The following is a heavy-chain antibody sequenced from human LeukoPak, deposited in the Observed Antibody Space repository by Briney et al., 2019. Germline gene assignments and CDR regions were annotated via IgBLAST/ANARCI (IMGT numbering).Heavy chain of an antibody. D-gene: IGHD3-10*01. J-gene: IGHJ4*02. CDR2: IWYDGSNK. Sequence: GGSLRLSCAASGFTFSSYGMHWVRQAPGKGLEWVAVIWYDGSNKYYADSVKGRFTISRDNSKNTLYLQMNSLRAEDTAVYYCARARVRDLYYFYYWGQGTLVTVSS. CDR3: ARARVRDLYYFYY. CDR1: GFTFSSYG. V-gene: IGHV3-33*01.